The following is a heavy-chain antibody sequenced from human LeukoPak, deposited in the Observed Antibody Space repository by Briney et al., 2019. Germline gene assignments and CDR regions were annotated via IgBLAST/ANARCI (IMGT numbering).Heavy chain of an antibody. CDR3: AKDPSMIVVVIKGYFDY. J-gene: IGHJ4*02. CDR2: ISGSGGST. V-gene: IGHV3-23*01. CDR1: GFTFSTYA. Sequence: GGSLRLSCAASGFTFSTYAMSWVRQAPGKGLEWVSGISGSGGSTYYADSVKGRFTISRDNSKNTLYLQMNSLRAEDTAVYYCAKDPSMIVVVIKGYFDYWGQGTLVTVSS. D-gene: IGHD3-22*01.